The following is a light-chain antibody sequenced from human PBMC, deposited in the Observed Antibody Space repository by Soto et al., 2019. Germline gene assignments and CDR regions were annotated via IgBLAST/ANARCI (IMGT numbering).Light chain of an antibody. CDR3: QQRATWPWT. Sequence: IVLTQSPATLSFSPGERATLSCRASQSIAFYLAWYQQRSGQSPRLLIYDTFNRAPGIPDRFSGSGSGTDFTLTISSLEPEDFAVYYCQQRATWPWTFGQGTTVEIK. CDR2: DTF. V-gene: IGKV3-11*01. CDR1: QSIAFY. J-gene: IGKJ1*01.